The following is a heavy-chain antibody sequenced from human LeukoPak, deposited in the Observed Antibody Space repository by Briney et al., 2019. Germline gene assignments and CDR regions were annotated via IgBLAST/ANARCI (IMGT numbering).Heavy chain of an antibody. CDR3: ARHTVDGYNPYYYMDV. Sequence: SETLSLTCTVSGGSISSSSYYWGWIRQPPGTGLEWIGSIYYSGSTYYNPSLKSRVTISVDTSKNQFSLKLSSVTAADTAVYYCARHTVDGYNPYYYMDVWGKGTTVTISS. V-gene: IGHV4-39*01. D-gene: IGHD5-24*01. J-gene: IGHJ6*03. CDR1: GGSISSSSYY. CDR2: IYYSGST.